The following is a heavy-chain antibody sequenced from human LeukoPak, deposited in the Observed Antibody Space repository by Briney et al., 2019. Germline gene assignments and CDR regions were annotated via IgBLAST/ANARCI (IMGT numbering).Heavy chain of an antibody. CDR3: SVMHRYYDGSGYWVQ. CDR2: ISTNGGST. J-gene: IGHJ4*02. V-gene: IGHV3-23*01. D-gene: IGHD3-22*01. CDR1: GFTFSSYA. Sequence: PGGSLRLSCEASGFTFSSYAMSWGRQAPGKGLELVSGISTNGGSTSYAASVKGLLTISRDNPRNMLYMSMNSLRAEDTAVYYSSVMHRYYDGSGYWVQWGQGTLVTVSS.